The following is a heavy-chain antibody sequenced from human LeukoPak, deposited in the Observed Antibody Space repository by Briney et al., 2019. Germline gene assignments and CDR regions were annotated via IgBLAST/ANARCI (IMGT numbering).Heavy chain of an antibody. D-gene: IGHD2-21*01. V-gene: IGHV4-38-2*01. Sequence: PSETLSLTCAVYGGSLSAYYWGWIRQSPGKGLEWVGNIYHSGSTYYNPSLKSRVTMSLDTSKNQFSLRLRSVTAADTAVYYCARSPMWQPPSWSDYWGQGILVTVSS. J-gene: IGHJ4*02. CDR1: GGSLSAYY. CDR3: ARSPMWQPPSWSDY. CDR2: IYHSGST.